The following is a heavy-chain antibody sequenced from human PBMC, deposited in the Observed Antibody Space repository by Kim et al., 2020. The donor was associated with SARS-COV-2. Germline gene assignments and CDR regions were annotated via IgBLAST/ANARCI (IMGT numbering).Heavy chain of an antibody. J-gene: IGHJ4*02. D-gene: IGHD6-13*01. CDR3: ARNGRDIAAAGSPAALDDY. CDR1: GFTVSSNY. CDR2: IYSGGST. Sequence: GGSLRLSCAASGFTVSSNYMSWVRQAPGKGLEWVSVIYSGGSTYYADSVKGRFTISRDNSKNTLYLQMNSLRAEDTAVYYCARNGRDIAAAGSPAALDDYWGQGTLVTVSS. V-gene: IGHV3-53*01.